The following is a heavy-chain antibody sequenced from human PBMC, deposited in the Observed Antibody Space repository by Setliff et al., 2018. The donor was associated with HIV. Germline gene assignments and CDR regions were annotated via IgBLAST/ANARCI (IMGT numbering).Heavy chain of an antibody. V-gene: IGHV1-3*04. J-gene: IGHJ4*02. Sequence: ASVKVSCKASGFTFTDYSIHWVRQAPGQRLEWMGWINTGNGNTKYSQKFQGRVTITRDTSATTAYMEVSSLRSDDTAVYYCARDLGYCTSTSCYGVFDYWGQGTLVTVSS. CDR2: INTGNGNT. CDR1: GFTFTDYS. CDR3: ARDLGYCTSTSCYGVFDY. D-gene: IGHD2-2*01.